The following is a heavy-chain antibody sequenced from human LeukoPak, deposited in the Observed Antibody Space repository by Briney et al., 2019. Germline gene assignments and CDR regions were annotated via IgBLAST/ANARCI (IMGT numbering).Heavy chain of an antibody. J-gene: IGHJ5*02. D-gene: IGHD3-22*01. CDR2: INPSGGST. CDR1: GYTFTSYY. Sequence: ASVKVSCKASGYTFTSYYMHWVRQAPGQGLEWMGIINPSGGSTSYAQKFQGRVTMTRDTSTSTVYMELSSLRSEDTAMYYCARAQVIDYYDSSGYPYNWFDPWGQGTLVTVSS. CDR3: ARAQVIDYYDSSGYPYNWFDP. V-gene: IGHV1-46*01.